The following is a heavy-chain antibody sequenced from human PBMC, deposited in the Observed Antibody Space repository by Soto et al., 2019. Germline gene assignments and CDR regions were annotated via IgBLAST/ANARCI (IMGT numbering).Heavy chain of an antibody. CDR2: IYYSGNT. D-gene: IGHD3-22*01. J-gene: IGHJ1*01. V-gene: IGHV4-39*01. Sequence: PSENLSLTCTVSGASITSSSYYWVWVRQPPGEGLEWIGTIYYSGNTYYNPSLKSQVTISVDTSKNQFSLKLSSMTAADTAVYFCAGGSGSYYFPNFWGQGTLVTVSS. CDR3: AGGSGSYYFPNF. CDR1: GASITSSSYY.